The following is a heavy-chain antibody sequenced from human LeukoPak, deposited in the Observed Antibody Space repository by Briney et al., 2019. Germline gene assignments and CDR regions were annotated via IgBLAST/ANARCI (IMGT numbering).Heavy chain of an antibody. J-gene: IGHJ5*02. CDR1: GASFSYDY. CDR3: ARGVAPIYDYVWGSPPNWFDP. Sequence: PSETLSLTCAVYGASFSYDYWSWIRQAPGKGLEWIREINHSGSITYNPSLKSRVTLSAEKSKSQFSLRLTSVTAADTAVYYCARGVAPIYDYVWGSPPNWFDPWGQGTLVTVSS. D-gene: IGHD3-16*01. CDR2: INHSGSI. V-gene: IGHV4-34*01.